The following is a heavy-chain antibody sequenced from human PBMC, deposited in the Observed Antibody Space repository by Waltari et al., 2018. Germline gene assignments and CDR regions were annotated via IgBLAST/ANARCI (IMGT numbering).Heavy chain of an antibody. CDR3: MSSLISGTTL. V-gene: IGHV3-48*03. J-gene: IGHJ4*02. CDR2: ISTSGTSI. CDR1: GFTFSNYA. Sequence: EVQLVQSGGGLLQPGGSVRLSCAASGFTFSNYAMNWVRQAPGKGLELISHISTSGTSIYYADSVRGRFTISRDNTKNSLYLQMNSLRAEDTAVYYCMSSLISGTTLWGQGTLVTVSS. D-gene: IGHD1-20*01.